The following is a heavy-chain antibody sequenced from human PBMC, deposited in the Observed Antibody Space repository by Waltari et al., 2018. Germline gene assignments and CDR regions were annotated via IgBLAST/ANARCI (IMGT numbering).Heavy chain of an antibody. D-gene: IGHD6-19*01. CDR1: GFTFSSYA. V-gene: IGHV3-30*07. J-gene: IGHJ4*02. CDR2: ISYDGSNK. CDR3: AREGYSSGMSLDY. Sequence: QVQLVESGGGVVQPGRSLRLSCAASGFTFSSYAMHWVRQAPGKGLEWVAVISYDGSNKYYADSVKGRFTISRDNSKNTLYLQMNSLRAEDTAVYYCAREGYSSGMSLDYWGQGTLVTVSS.